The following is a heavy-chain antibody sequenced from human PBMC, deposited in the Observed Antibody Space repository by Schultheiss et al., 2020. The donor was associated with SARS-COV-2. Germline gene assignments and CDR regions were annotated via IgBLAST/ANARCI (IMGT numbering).Heavy chain of an antibody. D-gene: IGHD2/OR15-2a*01. J-gene: IGHJ3*02. CDR3: ARNFLLEMDAFDI. CDR1: GGSISSGDYY. V-gene: IGHV4-30-2*02. Sequence: SQTLSLTCTVSGGSISSGDYYWSWIRQPPGKGLEWIGYIYHSGSTYYNPSLKSRVTISVDRSKNQFSLKLSSVTAADTAVYYCARNFLLEMDAFDIWGQGTMVTV. CDR2: IYHSGST.